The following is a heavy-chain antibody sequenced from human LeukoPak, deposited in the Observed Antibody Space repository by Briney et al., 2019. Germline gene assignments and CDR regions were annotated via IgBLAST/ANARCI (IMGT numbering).Heavy chain of an antibody. J-gene: IGHJ4*02. Sequence: GGSLRLSRAASGFTFSTYCMHWVRQAPGKGPMWVSRICPDGTVTNYADSVKARFIISRDNARNTVYLQMNSLRVEDTAVYYCVRDFRSADYWGQGTLVTVSS. V-gene: IGHV3-74*01. CDR3: VRDFRSADY. CDR2: ICPDGTVT. CDR1: GFTFSTYC.